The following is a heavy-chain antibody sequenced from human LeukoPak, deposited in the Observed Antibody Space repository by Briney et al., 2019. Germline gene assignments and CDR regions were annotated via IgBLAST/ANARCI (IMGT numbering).Heavy chain of an antibody. J-gene: IGHJ4*02. CDR3: ASRGIAAALGY. V-gene: IGHV3-66*01. D-gene: IGHD6-13*01. CDR1: GLSVSSNF. Sequence: GGSLRLSCAATGLSVSSNFMSWVRQAPGKGLEWVSVIYGGGSTYYADSVKGRFTISRDNSKNTLYLQMNSLRAEDTAVYYCASRGIAAALGYWGQGTLVTVSS. CDR2: IYGGGST.